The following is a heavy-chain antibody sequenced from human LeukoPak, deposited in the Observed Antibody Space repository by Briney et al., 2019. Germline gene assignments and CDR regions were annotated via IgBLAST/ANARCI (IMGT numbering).Heavy chain of an antibody. CDR2: IYYSGST. CDR3: ARAPRYYGSGSYVDY. D-gene: IGHD3-10*01. J-gene: IGHJ4*02. V-gene: IGHV4-30-4*08. Sequence: SETLSLTCTVSGGSISSGDYYWSWIRQPPGKGLEWIGYIYYSGSTYYNPSLKSRVTISVDTSKNQFSLKLSSATAADTAVYYCARAPRYYGSGSYVDYWGQGTLVTVSS. CDR1: GGSISSGDYY.